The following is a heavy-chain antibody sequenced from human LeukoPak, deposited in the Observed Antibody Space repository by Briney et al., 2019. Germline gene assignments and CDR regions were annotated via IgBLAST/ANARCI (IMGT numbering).Heavy chain of an antibody. CDR2: ISSSSSYI. CDR1: GFTFSSYS. V-gene: IGHV3-21*01. Sequence: GGSLRLSCAASGFTFSSYSMNWVRQAPGKGLEWVSSISSSSSYIYYADSVKGRFTISRDNGKNSLYLQMNSLRAEDTAVYYCARDPSSYYYGSGNNWFDPWGQGTLVTVSS. D-gene: IGHD3-10*01. J-gene: IGHJ5*02. CDR3: ARDPSSYYYGSGNNWFDP.